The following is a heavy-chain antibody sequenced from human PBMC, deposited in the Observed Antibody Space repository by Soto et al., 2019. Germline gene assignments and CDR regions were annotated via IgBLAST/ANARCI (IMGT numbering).Heavy chain of an antibody. CDR3: ARGFSAGKGSQPYF. J-gene: IGHJ4*02. CDR1: GFTFSSFA. CDR2: ISGSGGST. D-gene: IGHD6-13*01. Sequence: GGSLRLSCAASGFTFSSFAMSWVRQAPGKGLDWVSAISGSGGSTYSADSVKGRFTISRDNSKNTLYLQMSSLRAEDTAVYYCARGFSAGKGSQPYFWGQGFLVTVSS. V-gene: IGHV3-23*01.